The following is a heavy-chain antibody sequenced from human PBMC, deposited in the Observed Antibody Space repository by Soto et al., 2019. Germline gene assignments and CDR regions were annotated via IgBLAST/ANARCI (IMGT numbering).Heavy chain of an antibody. CDR1: GDSVSSKSAA. V-gene: IGHV6-1*01. Sequence: SQTLSLTCAISGDSVSSKSAAWTWIRQSPSRGLEFLGRTFYRSKWYNDYAVSVKSRIAINPDTSENQFSLELNSVTPEDTAVYYCARGVEQQLAYNWFDSWGQGTQV. D-gene: IGHD6-13*01. CDR2: TFYRSKWYN. J-gene: IGHJ5*01. CDR3: ARGVEQQLAYNWFDS.